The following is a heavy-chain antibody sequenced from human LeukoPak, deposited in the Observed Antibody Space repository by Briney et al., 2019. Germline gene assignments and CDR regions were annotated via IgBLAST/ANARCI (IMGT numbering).Heavy chain of an antibody. CDR2: IYSGGST. D-gene: IGHD1-1*01. V-gene: IGHV3-53*01. J-gene: IGHJ4*02. Sequence: GGSLRLSCAASGFTVSSNYMSWVRQAPGKGLEWVSVIYSGGSTYYADSVKGRSTISRDNSKNTLYLQMNSLRAEDTAVYYCARVQGGASFDYWGQGTLVTVSS. CDR3: ARVQGGASFDY. CDR1: GFTVSSNY.